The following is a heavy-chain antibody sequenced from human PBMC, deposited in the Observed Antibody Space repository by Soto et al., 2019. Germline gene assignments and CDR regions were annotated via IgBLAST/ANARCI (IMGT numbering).Heavy chain of an antibody. CDR2: IYHTGST. CDR1: GGSVSDDNYY. J-gene: IGHJ4*02. Sequence: PSETLSLTCTVSGGSVSDDNYYWSWIRQPPGKRLEWIGYIYHTGSTNFNPSLKSRVTMSADTSKNQFSLTLNSVTAADTAVYYCARGNWKGDYWGQGTLVTVSS. V-gene: IGHV4-61*01. CDR3: ARGNWKGDY. D-gene: IGHD1-20*01.